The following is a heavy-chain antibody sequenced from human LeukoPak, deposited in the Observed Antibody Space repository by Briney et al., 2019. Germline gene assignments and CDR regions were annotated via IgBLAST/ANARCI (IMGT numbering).Heavy chain of an antibody. Sequence: PGGSLRLSCAASGFTFSSYSMNWVRQAPGKGLEWVSSISSSSSYIYYADSVKGRFTISRDNAKNSLYLQMNSLGAEDTAVYYCARARSYSSSWYEFDYWGQGTLVTVSS. V-gene: IGHV3-21*01. J-gene: IGHJ4*02. D-gene: IGHD6-13*01. CDR3: ARARSYSSSWYEFDY. CDR2: ISSSSSYI. CDR1: GFTFSSYS.